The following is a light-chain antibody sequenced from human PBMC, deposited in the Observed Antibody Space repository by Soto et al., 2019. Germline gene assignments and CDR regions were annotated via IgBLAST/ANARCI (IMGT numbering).Light chain of an antibody. Sequence: QSALTQPRSVSGSPGQSVTISCTGTSSDVGAYNYVSWYQQHPGKAPKLMIYDVRKRPSGVPDRFSGSKSGHTASLTISGLQAEDEADYYCCSYAGSSSYVFGTGTKVTVL. J-gene: IGLJ1*01. CDR3: CSYAGSSSYV. CDR1: SSDVGAYNY. V-gene: IGLV2-11*01. CDR2: DVR.